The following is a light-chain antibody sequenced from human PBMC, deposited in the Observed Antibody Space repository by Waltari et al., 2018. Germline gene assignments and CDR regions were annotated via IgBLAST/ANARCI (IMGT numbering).Light chain of an antibody. J-gene: IGLJ3*02. CDR1: TGAVTSDHF. CDR3: LLSYSGAWV. CDR2: DTN. V-gene: IGLV7-46*01. Sequence: QAVVTQEPSLTVSPGGTVTLTCGSSTGAVTSDHFANWLQQKPGQTPKTLIYDTNKRHSWTPARFSDSLLGGTTALTLSGAQPEDEADYYCLLSYSGAWVFGGGTKLTVL.